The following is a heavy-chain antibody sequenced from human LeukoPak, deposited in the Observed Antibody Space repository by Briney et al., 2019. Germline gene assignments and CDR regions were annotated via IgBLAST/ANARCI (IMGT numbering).Heavy chain of an antibody. V-gene: IGHV3-21*04. Sequence: GGSLRLSCAASGFTFSHYSMSWVRQAPGKGLEWVSSISSSSSYIYYADSVKGRFTVSRNNAKNSLYLQMNSLRAEDTAVHYCARDQANVLRYFDWSHWGQGTLVTVSS. CDR3: ARDQANVLRYFDWSH. CDR2: ISSSSSYI. J-gene: IGHJ4*02. D-gene: IGHD3-9*01. CDR1: GFTFSHYS.